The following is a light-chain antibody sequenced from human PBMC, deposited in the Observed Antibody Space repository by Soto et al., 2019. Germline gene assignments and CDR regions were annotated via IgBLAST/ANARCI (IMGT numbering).Light chain of an antibody. J-gene: IGLJ2*01. Sequence: QSALAQPPSASGSPGQSVTVSCTGISGAVGGYNYVSWYQQHPGKAPRLMIYEATKRPAGVSIRFSGSWSGNTASLTVSGLQPEDEADYFCTSFAGRNNLLFGGGTKLTVL. CDR3: TSFAGRNNLL. V-gene: IGLV2-8*01. CDR1: SGAVGGYNY. CDR2: EAT.